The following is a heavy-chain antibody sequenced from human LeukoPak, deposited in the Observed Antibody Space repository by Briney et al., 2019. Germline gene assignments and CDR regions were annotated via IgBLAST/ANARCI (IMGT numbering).Heavy chain of an antibody. D-gene: IGHD6-13*01. CDR1: GGSFSGYY. Sequence: SETLSLTCAVYGGSFSGYYWSWIRQPPGKGLEWIGEINHSGSTNYNPSLKSRVTISVDTSKNQFSLKLSSVTAADTAVYYCARSSSSSPYDYWGQGTLVTVSS. CDR3: ARSSSSSPYDY. CDR2: INHSGST. V-gene: IGHV4-34*01. J-gene: IGHJ4*02.